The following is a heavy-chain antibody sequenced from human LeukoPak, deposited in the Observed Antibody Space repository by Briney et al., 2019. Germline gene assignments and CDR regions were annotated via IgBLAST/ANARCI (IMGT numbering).Heavy chain of an antibody. J-gene: IGHJ6*03. CDR1: GFTFSSYS. Sequence: PGGSLRLSCAASGFTFSSYSVNWVRQAPGKGLEWVSAISGSGGSTYYADSVKGRFTISRDNSKNTLYLQMNSLRAEDTAVYYCAKRGYSYGLYYYYYYMDVWGKGTTVTVSS. CDR3: AKRGYSYGLYYYYYYMDV. V-gene: IGHV3-23*01. D-gene: IGHD5-18*01. CDR2: ISGSGGST.